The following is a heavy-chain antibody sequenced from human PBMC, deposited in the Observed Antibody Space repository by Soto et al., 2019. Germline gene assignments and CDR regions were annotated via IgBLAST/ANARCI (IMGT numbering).Heavy chain of an antibody. D-gene: IGHD2-15*01. CDR2: INHSGST. J-gene: IGHJ3*02. CDR1: GGSFSGYY. V-gene: IGHV4-34*01. Sequence: QVQLQQWGAGLLKPSETLSLTCAVYGGSFSGYYWSWIRQPPGKGREWIGEINHSGSTNYNPSLKSRVTISVDTSKNQFSLKLSSVTAADTAVYYCARGGDIVVVVAATTDAFDIWGQGTMVTVSS. CDR3: ARGGDIVVVVAATTDAFDI.